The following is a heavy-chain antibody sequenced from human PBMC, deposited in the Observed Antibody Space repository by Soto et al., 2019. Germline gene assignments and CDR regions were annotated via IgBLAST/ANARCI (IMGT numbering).Heavy chain of an antibody. CDR2: ISYDGSNK. CDR1: GFTFSSYA. V-gene: IGHV3-30-3*01. J-gene: IGHJ4*02. Sequence: GGSLRLSCAASGFTFSSYAMHWVRQAPGKGLEWVAVISYDGSNKYYADSVKGRFTISRDNSKNTLYLQMNSLRAEDTAVYYCARDSMADPSGYYSFDYWGQGTLVTVSS. D-gene: IGHD3-22*01. CDR3: ARDSMADPSGYYSFDY.